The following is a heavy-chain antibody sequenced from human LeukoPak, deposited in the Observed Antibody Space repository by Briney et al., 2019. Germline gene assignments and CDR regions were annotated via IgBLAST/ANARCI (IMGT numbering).Heavy chain of an antibody. CDR1: GGSISSSSYY. CDR2: IYYSGST. V-gene: IGHV4-39*01. J-gene: IGHJ5*02. Sequence: SETLSLTCTVSGGSISSSSYYWGWIRQPPGKGLEWIGSIYYSGSTYYNPSLKSRVTISVDTSKNQFSLKLNSVTAADTAVYYCGRGVERIFGVVNWFDPWGQGTPVTVSS. CDR3: GRGVERIFGVVNWFDP. D-gene: IGHD3-3*01.